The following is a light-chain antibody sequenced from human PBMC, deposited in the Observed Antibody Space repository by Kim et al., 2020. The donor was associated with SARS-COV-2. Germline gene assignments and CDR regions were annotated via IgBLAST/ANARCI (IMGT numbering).Light chain of an antibody. Sequence: APGERATLACRASQSVSSSSLAWYQQKPGQTPRLLIYGTSSRATGIPDRFSGSGSGTDFTLTISRLEPEDFAMYYCQHYGSSPLTFGGGTKVEIK. V-gene: IGKV3-20*01. CDR3: QHYGSSPLT. J-gene: IGKJ4*01. CDR2: GTS. CDR1: QSVSSSS.